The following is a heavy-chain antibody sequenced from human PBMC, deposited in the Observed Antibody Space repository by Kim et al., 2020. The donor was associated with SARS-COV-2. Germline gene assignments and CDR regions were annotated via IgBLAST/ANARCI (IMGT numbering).Heavy chain of an antibody. CDR1: GFTFGDYA. J-gene: IGHJ4*02. CDR2: IRSKAYGGTT. CDR3: TTFHYDFWSGYFGDY. D-gene: IGHD3-3*01. V-gene: IGHV3-49*03. Sequence: GGSLRLSCTASGFTFGDYAMSWFRQAPGKGLEWVGFIRSKAYGGTTESAASVKGRFTISRDDSKSIAYLQMNSLKTEDTAVYYCTTFHYDFWSGYFGDYWGQGTVVTVSS.